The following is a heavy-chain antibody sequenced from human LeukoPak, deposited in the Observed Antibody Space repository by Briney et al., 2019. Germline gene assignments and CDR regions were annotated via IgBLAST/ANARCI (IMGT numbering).Heavy chain of an antibody. Sequence: PSETLSLTCTVSGGSISSYYWSWIRQPPGKGLEWIGYIYTSGSTNYNPSLKSRVTISVDTSKNQFSLKLSYVTAADTAVYYCAQSGSYYDEYFQHWGQGTLVTVSS. CDR1: GGSISSYY. D-gene: IGHD1-26*01. J-gene: IGHJ1*01. CDR3: AQSGSYYDEYFQH. V-gene: IGHV4-4*09. CDR2: IYTSGST.